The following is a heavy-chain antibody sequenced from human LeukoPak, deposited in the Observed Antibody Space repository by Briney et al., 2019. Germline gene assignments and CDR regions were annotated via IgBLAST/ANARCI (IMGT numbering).Heavy chain of an antibody. CDR1: GFTFSRYG. Sequence: GGSLRLSCAASGFTFSRYGMHWVRQAPGKGLECVAFLRSDGSNKDYADSVKGRFTISRDNSKNTLYLQMNSLRAEDTAVYYCAKSDPPYDSSGYYFDYWGQGTLVTVSS. V-gene: IGHV3-30*02. CDR3: AKSDPPYDSSGYYFDY. D-gene: IGHD3-22*01. J-gene: IGHJ4*02. CDR2: LRSDGSNK.